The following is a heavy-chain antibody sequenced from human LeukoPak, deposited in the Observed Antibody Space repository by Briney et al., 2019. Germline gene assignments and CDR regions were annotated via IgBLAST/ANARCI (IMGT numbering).Heavy chain of an antibody. CDR1: GFTFSSYD. D-gene: IGHD2-2*01. J-gene: IGHJ4*02. Sequence: PGGSLRLSCAASGFTFSSYDMHWVRQATGKGLEWASAIGTAGDTYYPGSVKGRFTISRENAKNSLYLQMNSLRAGDTAVYYCAPHCSSASCPDYWGQGTLVTVSS. CDR3: APHCSSASCPDY. CDR2: IGTAGDT. V-gene: IGHV3-13*01.